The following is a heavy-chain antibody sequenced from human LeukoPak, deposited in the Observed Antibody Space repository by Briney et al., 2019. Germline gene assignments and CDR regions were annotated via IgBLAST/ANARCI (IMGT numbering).Heavy chain of an antibody. J-gene: IGHJ6*03. CDR2: IYYSGST. Sequence: SETLSLTCTVSGGSISSYYWSWIRQPPGKGLEWIGYIYYSGSTNYNPSLKSRVTISVDTSKSQFSLKLSSVTAADTAMYYCARHFAFSYYYMDVWGKGTTVTVSS. CDR3: ARHFAFSYYYMDV. V-gene: IGHV4-59*08. CDR1: GGSISSYY.